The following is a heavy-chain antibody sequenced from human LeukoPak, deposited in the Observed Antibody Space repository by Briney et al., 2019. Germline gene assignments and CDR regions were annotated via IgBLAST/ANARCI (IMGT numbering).Heavy chain of an antibody. Sequence: VWSLRLSCASSGFTFSNYAMHWVGQAPGKGLEWLAIISYDGSNKYYADSLKGRFTISRDNSKNTPYVQMNGLRVDDTAVYYCARDRLDGNNWNDCDYWGQGTLVTVSS. J-gene: IGHJ4*02. CDR3: ARDRLDGNNWNDCDY. V-gene: IGHV3-30-3*01. CDR2: ISYDGSNK. CDR1: GFTFSNYA. D-gene: IGHD1-1*01.